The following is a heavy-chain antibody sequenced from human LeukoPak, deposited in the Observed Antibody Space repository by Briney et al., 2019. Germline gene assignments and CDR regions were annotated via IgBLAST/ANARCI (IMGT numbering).Heavy chain of an antibody. Sequence: PSGTLSLPCTVSGGSISRYYWSWIRQPPGKGLEWIGYIYYSGSTNYNPSLKSRVTISVDTSKNQFSLKLSSVTAADTAVYYCARGEYYYDSSGYPTVGFDPWGQGTLVTVSS. CDR1: GGSISRYY. V-gene: IGHV4-59*01. CDR3: ARGEYYYDSSGYPTVGFDP. D-gene: IGHD3-22*01. CDR2: IYYSGST. J-gene: IGHJ5*02.